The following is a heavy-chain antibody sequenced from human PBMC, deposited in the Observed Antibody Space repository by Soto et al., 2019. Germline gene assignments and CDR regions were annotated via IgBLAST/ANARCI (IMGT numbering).Heavy chain of an antibody. Sequence: QVQLQESGPGLVKPSQTLSLTCTVSGGSISSGGYYWSWIRQHPGKGLEWIGYIYYSGSTYYNPSLKSRVTISVDTSKNQFSLKLSSVTAADTAVYYCARGGKRPTGRDIVVVVAAPNFDYWGQGTLVTVSS. V-gene: IGHV4-31*03. CDR2: IYYSGST. J-gene: IGHJ4*02. CDR1: GGSISSGGYY. D-gene: IGHD2-15*01. CDR3: ARGGKRPTGRDIVVVVAAPNFDY.